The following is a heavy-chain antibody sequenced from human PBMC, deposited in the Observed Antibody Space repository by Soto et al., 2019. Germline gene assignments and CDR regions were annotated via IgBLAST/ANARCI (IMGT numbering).Heavy chain of an antibody. V-gene: IGHV3-30*18. D-gene: IGHD1-26*01. CDR3: AKVGFSGSSTYYYYYGMDV. Sequence: GGSLRLSCAASGFTFSNYGMHWVRQAPGKGLEWVAVISYDGSNKYHTDSVKGRFTISRDNSKNTLYLQMNSLRAEDTAVYYCAKVGFSGSSTYYYYYGMDVWGQGTTVTVSS. CDR2: ISYDGSNK. J-gene: IGHJ6*02. CDR1: GFTFSNYG.